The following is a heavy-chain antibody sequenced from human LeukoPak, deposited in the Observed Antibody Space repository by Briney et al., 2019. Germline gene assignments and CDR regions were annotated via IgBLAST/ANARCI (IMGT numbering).Heavy chain of an antibody. Sequence: PGGSLRLSCAASGFTVSNNYMSWVRQAPGKGLEWVSVIYSGGNTYYIDSVKGRFTISRDIPKNMLFLQMNSLRAEDTAMYYCARGVGQDAFDIWGQGTMVTVSS. V-gene: IGHV3-53*01. D-gene: IGHD1-26*01. CDR1: GFTVSNNY. J-gene: IGHJ3*02. CDR3: ARGVGQDAFDI. CDR2: IYSGGNT.